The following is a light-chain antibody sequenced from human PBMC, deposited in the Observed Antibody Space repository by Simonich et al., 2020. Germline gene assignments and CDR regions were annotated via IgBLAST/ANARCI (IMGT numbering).Light chain of an antibody. CDR3: QQYNSYQT. CDR1: QSISSW. J-gene: IGKJ2*01. V-gene: IGKV1-5*03. Sequence: DIQMTQSPSSLSASVGDSVTITCRASQSISSWLAWYQQKPGKAPKLLIYKASSLESGVPSRFSGSGSGTEFTLTISSLQPDDFATYYCQQYNSYQTFGQGTKLEIK. CDR2: KAS.